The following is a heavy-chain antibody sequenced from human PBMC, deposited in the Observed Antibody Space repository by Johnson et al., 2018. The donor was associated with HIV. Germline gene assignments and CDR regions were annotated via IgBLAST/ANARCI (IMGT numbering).Heavy chain of an antibody. Sequence: QVQLVESGGGVVQPGRSLRLSCAASGFTFSSYAVHWVRQAPGKGLEWVAVISYDGSNKYYADSVKGRFTISRDNAKSTLYLQMNSLRAEDTAVYYCALEAVRSTDAFDIWGQGTMVTVSS. CDR1: GFTFSSYA. J-gene: IGHJ3*02. D-gene: IGHD3-10*01. CDR3: ALEAVRSTDAFDI. V-gene: IGHV3-30*04. CDR2: ISYDGSNK.